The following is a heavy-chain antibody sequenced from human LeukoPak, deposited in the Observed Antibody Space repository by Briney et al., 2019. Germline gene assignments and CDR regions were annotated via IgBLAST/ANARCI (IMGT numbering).Heavy chain of an antibody. J-gene: IGHJ4*02. CDR1: GYTFTGYY. CDR3: APEVGRGYFDY. D-gene: IGHD1-26*01. Sequence: GASVKVSCRASGYTFTGYYMHWVRRAPGQGLEWMGWINPNSGGTNYAQKFQGRVTMTRDTSISTAYMELSRLRSDDTAVYYCAPEVGRGYFDYWGQGTLVTVSS. V-gene: IGHV1-2*02. CDR2: INPNSGGT.